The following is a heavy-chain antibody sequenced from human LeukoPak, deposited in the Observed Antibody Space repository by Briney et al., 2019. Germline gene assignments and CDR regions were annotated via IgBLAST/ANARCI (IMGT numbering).Heavy chain of an antibody. J-gene: IGHJ6*03. D-gene: IGHD6-13*01. CDR1: GGSFSGYY. Sequence: SETLSLTCAVYGGSFSGYYWSWIRQPPGKGLEWIGEINHSGSTNYNPSLKSRVTISVDTSKNQFSLKLSSVTAADTAVYYCARGKQQLGGYYYYYYYMDVWGKGTTVTISS. CDR3: ARGKQQLGGYYYYYYYMDV. V-gene: IGHV4-34*01. CDR2: INHSGST.